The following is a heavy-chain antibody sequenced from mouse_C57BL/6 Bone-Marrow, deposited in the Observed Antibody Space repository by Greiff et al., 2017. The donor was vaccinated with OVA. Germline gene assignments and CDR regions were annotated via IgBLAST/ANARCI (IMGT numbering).Heavy chain of an antibody. Sequence: EVQLLESGGDLVKPGGSLKLSCAASGFTFSSYGMSWVRQTPDKRLEWVATISSGGSYTYYPDSVKGRFTISRDNAKNTLYLQMSSLKSEDTAMYYCANYYGSSHQAWFAYWGQGTLVTVSA. CDR3: ANYYGSSHQAWFAY. V-gene: IGHV5-6*01. J-gene: IGHJ3*01. D-gene: IGHD1-1*01. CDR2: ISSGGSYT. CDR1: GFTFSSYG.